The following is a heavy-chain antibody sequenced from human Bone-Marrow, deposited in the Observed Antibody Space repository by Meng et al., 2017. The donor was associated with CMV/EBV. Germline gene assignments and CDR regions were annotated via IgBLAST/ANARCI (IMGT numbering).Heavy chain of an antibody. D-gene: IGHD3-3*01. CDR3: ARDPIYYDFWSGYLRGDYYYYGMAV. CDR2: ISSSSSYI. J-gene: IGHJ6*02. V-gene: IGHV3-21*01. Sequence: GGSLRLSCAASGFTFSSYSMNWVRQAPGKGLEWVSSISSSSSYIYYADSVKGRFTISRDNAKNSLYLQMNSLRAEDTAVYYCARDPIYYDFWSGYLRGDYYYYGMAVWGPGTTVTVSS. CDR1: GFTFSSYS.